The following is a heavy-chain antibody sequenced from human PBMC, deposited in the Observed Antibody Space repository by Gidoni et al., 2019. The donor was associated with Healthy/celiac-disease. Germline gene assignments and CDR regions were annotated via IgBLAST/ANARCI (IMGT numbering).Heavy chain of an antibody. J-gene: IGHJ4*02. CDR2: INHSGST. Sequence: QVQLQQWGAGLLKPSETLSLTCAVYGGSFSGYYWSWIRQPPGKGLEWMGEINHSGSTNYNPSLKSRVTISVDTSKNQFSLKLSSVTAADTAVYYCARRYDFWSGYYTGGIDYWGQGTLVTVSS. CDR3: ARRYDFWSGYYTGGIDY. V-gene: IGHV4-34*01. CDR1: GGSFSGYY. D-gene: IGHD3-3*01.